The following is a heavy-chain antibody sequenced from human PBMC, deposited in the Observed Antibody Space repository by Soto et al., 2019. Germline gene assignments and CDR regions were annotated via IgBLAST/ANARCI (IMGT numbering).Heavy chain of an antibody. CDR2: VSVLSGTT. V-gene: IGHV3-23*01. J-gene: IGHJ3*01. CDR3: AKTMGAASGAFDV. D-gene: IGHD3-16*01. CDR1: GFAFSNYA. Sequence: GGSLRLSCSASGFAFSNYAMSWVRQAPGKGLEWVSTVSVLSGTTYYADAVKGRFTIARDNSRDILYLQMRSLRVEDTALYYCAKTMGAASGAFDVWGHGTMVTVSS.